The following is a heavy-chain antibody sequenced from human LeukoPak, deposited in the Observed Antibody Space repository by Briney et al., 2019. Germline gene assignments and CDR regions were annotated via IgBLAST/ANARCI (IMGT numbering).Heavy chain of an antibody. Sequence: GGSLRLSCIASGFNFGNSWMSWVRQAPGKGLEWVANINNDGSQKYYVDPVKGRFNISRDDAKNSVYLQMNSLRVEDTAIYFCARDPGWGSLDFWGQGTLVTVSS. CDR2: INNDGSQK. CDR1: GFNFGNSW. CDR3: ARDPGWGSLDF. V-gene: IGHV3-7*01. D-gene: IGHD2-21*01. J-gene: IGHJ4*02.